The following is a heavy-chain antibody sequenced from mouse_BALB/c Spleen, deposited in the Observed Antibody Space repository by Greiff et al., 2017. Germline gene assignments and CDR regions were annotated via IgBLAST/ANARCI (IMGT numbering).Heavy chain of an antibody. CDR1: GFTFSSYA. CDR2: ISSGGSYT. V-gene: IGHV5-9-4*01. J-gene: IGHJ2*01. D-gene: IGHD2-1*01. Sequence: EVKLMESGGGLVKPGGSLKLSCAASGFTFSSYAMSWVRQSPEKRLEWVAEISSGGSYTYYPDTVTGRFTISRDNAKNTLYLEMSSLRSEDTAMYYCARGGKKNYFDYWGQGTTLTVSS. CDR3: ARGGKKNYFDY.